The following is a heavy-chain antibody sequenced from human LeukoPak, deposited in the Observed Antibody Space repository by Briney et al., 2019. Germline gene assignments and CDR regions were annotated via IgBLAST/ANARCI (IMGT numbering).Heavy chain of an antibody. Sequence: SVKVSCKASGGTFSSYAISWVRQAPGQGLEWMGGIIPIFGTANYAQKFQGRVTITTDESTSTAYMELSSLRSEDTAVYYCARVISGYSGSWYGGWFDPWGQGTLVTVSS. V-gene: IGHV1-69*05. J-gene: IGHJ5*02. CDR1: GGTFSSYA. CDR2: IIPIFGTA. CDR3: ARVISGYSGSWYGGWFDP. D-gene: IGHD6-13*01.